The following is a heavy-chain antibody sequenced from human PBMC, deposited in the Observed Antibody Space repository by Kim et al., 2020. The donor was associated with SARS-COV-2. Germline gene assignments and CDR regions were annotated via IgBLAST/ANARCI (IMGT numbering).Heavy chain of an antibody. Sequence: ASVKVSCKASGYTFTGFHMHWVRQAPGQGLEWMGWINPDTGDSISAQKFQGRVTMTRDIAISTVYMEVSGLRSDDAAVYYCARDKCDSTSCYSLMDVWGKGTTVTVPT. D-gene: IGHD2-2*02. CDR2: INPDTGDS. CDR3: ARDKCDSTSCYSLMDV. J-gene: IGHJ6*04. CDR1: GYTFTGFH. V-gene: IGHV1-2*02.